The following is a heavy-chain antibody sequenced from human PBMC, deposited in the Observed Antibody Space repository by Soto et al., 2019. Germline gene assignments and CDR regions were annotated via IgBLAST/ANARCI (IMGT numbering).Heavy chain of an antibody. CDR3: ARNGDSSDYRGWFDP. V-gene: IGHV3-66*01. CDR1: GFTVSSNY. D-gene: IGHD3-22*01. CDR2: IYSGGTT. Sequence: EVQLVESGGGLVQPGGSLRLSCAASGFTVSSNYMRWVRQAPGKGREWVSVIYSGGTTYYADSVKGRFTISRDNSKNTLYLQMNSLRAEDTAVYYCARNGDSSDYRGWFDPWGQGTLVTVSS. J-gene: IGHJ5*02.